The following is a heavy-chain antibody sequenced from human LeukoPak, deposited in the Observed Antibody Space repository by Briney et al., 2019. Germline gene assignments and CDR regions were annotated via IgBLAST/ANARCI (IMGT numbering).Heavy chain of an antibody. CDR3: ARVDDYGVVFDY. V-gene: IGHV3-21*01. J-gene: IGHJ4*02. D-gene: IGHD4-17*01. Sequence: GGSLRLSCAASGFTFSSYSMNWVRQAPGKGLEWVSSISSSSSYIYYADSVKGRFTISRDNAKNSLYLQMNSLRAEDTAVYYCARVDDYGVVFDYWGQGTLVTVSS. CDR1: GFTFSSYS. CDR2: ISSSSSYI.